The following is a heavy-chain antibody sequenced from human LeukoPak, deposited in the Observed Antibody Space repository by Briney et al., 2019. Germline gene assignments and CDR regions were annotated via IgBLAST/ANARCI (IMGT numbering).Heavy chain of an antibody. Sequence: GGSLRLSCAASGFTFSSYSMNWVRQAPGKGLEWVSSISSSSSYIYYADSVKGRFTISRDNAKNSLYLQMNSLRAEDTAVYYCARDSSGGSYDFDYWGQGTLVTVSS. CDR1: GFTFSSYS. V-gene: IGHV3-21*01. J-gene: IGHJ4*01. D-gene: IGHD1-26*01. CDR2: ISSSSSYI. CDR3: ARDSSGGSYDFDY.